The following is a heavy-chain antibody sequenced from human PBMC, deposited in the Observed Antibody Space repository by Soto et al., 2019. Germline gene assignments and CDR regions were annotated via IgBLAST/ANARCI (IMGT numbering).Heavy chain of an antibody. D-gene: IGHD6-19*01. CDR3: AKRFAYSSGLDGFDI. V-gene: IGHV3-23*01. CDR1: RFIFSGYA. CDR2: ISGNVGTT. J-gene: IGHJ3*02. Sequence: SLGLCFASSRFIFSGYAVTWFRHGTGKGLECVSGISGNVGTTYYADSVKGRFIISRDNSKNTLFLQMNSLRAEDSAIYYCAKRFAYSSGLDGFDIWGQGTMVTVSS.